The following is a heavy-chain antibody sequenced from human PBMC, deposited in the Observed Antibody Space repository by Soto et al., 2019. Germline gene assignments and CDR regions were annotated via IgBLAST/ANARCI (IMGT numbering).Heavy chain of an antibody. CDR2: INSDGSST. D-gene: IGHD6-13*01. V-gene: IGHV3-74*01. CDR1: GCTFSSDW. Sequence: GGSLRLSCAVSGCTFSSDWMHWVRQAPGKGLVWVSRINSDGSSTSYADSVKGRFTISRDNSKNTLYLQMNSLRVEDTALYYCAKADYSYSWAPGDYWGQGTLVTVPQ. J-gene: IGHJ4*02. CDR3: AKADYSYSWAPGDY.